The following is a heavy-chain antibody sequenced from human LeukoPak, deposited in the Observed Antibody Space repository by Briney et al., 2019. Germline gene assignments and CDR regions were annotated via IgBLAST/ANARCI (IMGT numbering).Heavy chain of an antibody. J-gene: IGHJ3*01. V-gene: IGHV1-69*01. CDR3: ARPYSSNWYDAFNF. D-gene: IGHD6-13*01. CDR2: IIPIFGTA. CDR1: GGTFSSYA. Sequence: SVKVSCKASGGTFSSYAISWVRQAPGQGLEWMGGIIPIFGTANYAQKFQGRVTITADESTSTAYMELSGLRSEDTAVYYCARPYSSNWYDAFNFWGQGTMVTVSS.